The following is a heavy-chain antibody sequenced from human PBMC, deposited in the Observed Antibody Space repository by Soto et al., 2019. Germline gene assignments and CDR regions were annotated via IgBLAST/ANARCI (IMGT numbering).Heavy chain of an antibody. CDR1: GCTFSSYA. J-gene: IGHJ4*02. Sequence: ASVKVSCKASGCTFSSYAISWVRQAPGQGLEWMGWINAGNGNTKYSQKFQGRVTITRDTSASTAYMELSSLRSEDTAVYYCARTRTPLCGGDCYPFDYWGQGTLVTVSS. CDR3: ARTRTPLCGGDCYPFDY. CDR2: INAGNGNT. D-gene: IGHD2-21*01. V-gene: IGHV1-3*01.